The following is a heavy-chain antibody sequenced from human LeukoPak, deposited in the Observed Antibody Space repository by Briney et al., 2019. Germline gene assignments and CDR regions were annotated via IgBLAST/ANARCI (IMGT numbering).Heavy chain of an antibody. Sequence: PGGSLRLSCAASGFTFSSYSMNWVRQAPGKGLEWVSSISSSSSYIYYADSVKSRFTISKDNAKTSMYQQMNSLRDEDTAVYYCARGEGGFDYWGQGTLVTVSS. J-gene: IGHJ4*02. CDR3: ARGEGGFDY. CDR2: ISSSSSYI. CDR1: GFTFSSYS. V-gene: IGHV3-21*01.